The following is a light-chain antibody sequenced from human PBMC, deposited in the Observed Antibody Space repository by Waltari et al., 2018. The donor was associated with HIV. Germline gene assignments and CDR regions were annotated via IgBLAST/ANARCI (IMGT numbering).Light chain of an antibody. CDR1: QSLLHSAGKTY. Sequence: EIVMTQTPLSLSVTPGQPASISCKSSQSLLHSAGKTYLYWYLQRPGQPPQPLMYEVSTRFAGVPDRFSGSGSGTDFTLRISRVEAEDVGVYYCMQTVQLSWTFGQGTKVQIK. J-gene: IGKJ1*01. CDR3: MQTVQLSWT. CDR2: EVS. V-gene: IGKV2D-29*01.